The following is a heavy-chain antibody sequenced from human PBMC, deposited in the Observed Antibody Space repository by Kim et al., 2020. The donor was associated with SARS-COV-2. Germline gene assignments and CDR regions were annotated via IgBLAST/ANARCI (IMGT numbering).Heavy chain of an antibody. CDR2: IYSGGST. D-gene: IGHD6-19*01. CDR3: ARVSTGAVAGAMDV. Sequence: GGSLRLSCAASGFTVSSNYMSWVRQAPGKGLEWVSVIYSGGSTYYADSVKGRFTISRDNSKNTLYLQMNSLRAEDTAVYYCARVSTGAVAGAMDVWGQGTTVTVSS. J-gene: IGHJ6*02. V-gene: IGHV3-53*01. CDR1: GFTVSSNY.